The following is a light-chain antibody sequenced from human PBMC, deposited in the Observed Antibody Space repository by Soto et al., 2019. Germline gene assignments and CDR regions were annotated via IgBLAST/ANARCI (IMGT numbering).Light chain of an antibody. V-gene: IGKV3-11*01. CDR1: QSVSSY. CDR2: DAS. Sequence: EIVLTQSPATLSLSPGERATLSCRASQSVSSYLAWYQQKPGQAPRLLIYDASNRATGIPARFSGSGSGTGVTLTSSSLEPDEFAVYDCQQRSDWPSTFGGGTKVQIK. J-gene: IGKJ4*01. CDR3: QQRSDWPST.